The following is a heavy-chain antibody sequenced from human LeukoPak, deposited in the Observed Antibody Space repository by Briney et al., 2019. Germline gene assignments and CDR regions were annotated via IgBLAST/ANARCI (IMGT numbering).Heavy chain of an antibody. CDR3: AKDFRIGYSAHFDY. J-gene: IGHJ4*02. CDR1: GCTFRSHA. Sequence: GGSLRLSCVGSGCTFRSHAMSWVRQAPEKGLEFVSGIYENGGTTYYADSVKGRFSISRDNSKNTLYLQMDSLRGEDTAVYYCAKDFRIGYSAHFDYWGQGALVTVSS. CDR2: IYENGGTT. D-gene: IGHD2-21*01. V-gene: IGHV3-23*01.